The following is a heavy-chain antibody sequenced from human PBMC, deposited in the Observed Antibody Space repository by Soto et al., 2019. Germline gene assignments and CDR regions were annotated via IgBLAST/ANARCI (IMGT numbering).Heavy chain of an antibody. Sequence: QVQLQESGPGLVRPSETLSLTCTVSGGSINGYYWTWIRQPPGKGLEWIGFIYYSGSTNYNPSLQSRVTISLDTYKNQFSLNLSSLTAADTAMYYCARDRKGSNGLTDYWGQGALVTVSS. CDR3: ARDRKGSNGLTDY. V-gene: IGHV4-59*01. D-gene: IGHD3-9*01. CDR2: IYYSGST. CDR1: GGSINGYY. J-gene: IGHJ4*02.